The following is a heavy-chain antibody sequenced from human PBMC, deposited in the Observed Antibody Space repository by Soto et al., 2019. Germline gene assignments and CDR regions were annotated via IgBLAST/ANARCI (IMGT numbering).Heavy chain of an antibody. CDR3: ARDFPSSGAFDY. CDR1: GFTFSGYA. D-gene: IGHD2-8*02. CDR2: ISSDGSTK. Sequence: QVQLVESGGGEVQPGTSLRLSCAASGFTFSGYAMQWVRQAPGKGLEWVAVISSDGSTKFYADSVKGRFTVARDNSKHMVFLQMNSLRTEDMAVYSCARDFPSSGAFDYWGQGTLVTVSS. J-gene: IGHJ4*02. V-gene: IGHV3-30*14.